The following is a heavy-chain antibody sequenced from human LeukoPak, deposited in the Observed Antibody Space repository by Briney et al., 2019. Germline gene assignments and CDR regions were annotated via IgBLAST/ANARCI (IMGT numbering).Heavy chain of an antibody. D-gene: IGHD2-15*01. CDR2: INPSGGST. Sequence: ASVKVSCKAFGYTFTSNYMHWVRQAPRQGLEWMGMINPSGGSTNYAQKFQGRVTMTRDTSTSTVYMELSSLRSEDTAVYYCARDYLKVVVAPTTPSAGHMDFWGQGTLVTVSS. CDR3: ARDYLKVVVAPTTPSAGHMDF. V-gene: IGHV1-46*01. J-gene: IGHJ4*02. CDR1: GYTFTSNY.